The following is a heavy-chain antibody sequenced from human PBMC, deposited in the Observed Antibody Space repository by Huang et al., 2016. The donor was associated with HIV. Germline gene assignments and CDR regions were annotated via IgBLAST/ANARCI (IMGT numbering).Heavy chain of an antibody. D-gene: IGHD3-22*01. CDR2: INSDGSST. Sequence: EVQLVESGGGLVQPGGSLRLSCAASGFSSSSYWMHWVRQAPGKGLVWVSRINSDGSSTSDADSVKGRFTISRDNAKNTLYLQMNSLRAEDTAVYYCARDPRIQSWLNFFDYWGQGTLVSVSS. J-gene: IGHJ4*02. CDR1: GFSSSSYW. V-gene: IGHV3-74*01. CDR3: ARDPRIQSWLNFFDY.